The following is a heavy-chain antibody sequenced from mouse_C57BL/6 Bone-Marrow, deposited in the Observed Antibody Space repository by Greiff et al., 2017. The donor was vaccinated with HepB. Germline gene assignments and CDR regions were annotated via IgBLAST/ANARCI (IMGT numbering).Heavy chain of an antibody. J-gene: IGHJ2*01. D-gene: IGHD2-3*01. CDR3: ARTRWLLNYFDY. Sequence: QVQLQQPGAELVKPGASVKLSCKASGYTFTSYWMQWVKQRPGQGLEWIGEIDPSDSYTNYNQKFKGKATLTVDTSSSTAYMQLSSLTSEDSAVYYCARTRWLLNYFDYWGQGTTLTVSS. CDR2: IDPSDSYT. V-gene: IGHV1-50*01. CDR1: GYTFTSYW.